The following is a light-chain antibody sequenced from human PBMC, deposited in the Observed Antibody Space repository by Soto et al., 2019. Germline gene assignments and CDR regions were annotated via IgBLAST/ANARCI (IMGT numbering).Light chain of an antibody. CDR1: NSNIGSHL. Sequence: QSALTQPPSASGTPGQRVTISCSGSNSNIGSHLVYRYQHLPGTTPTLLSFSSDQRPSGVPDRFSGSKSGTSASLAISGLRSEDEADYYCATWDDSLSAWVFGGGTKVTVL. CDR2: SSD. J-gene: IGLJ3*02. V-gene: IGLV1-47*02. CDR3: ATWDDSLSAWV.